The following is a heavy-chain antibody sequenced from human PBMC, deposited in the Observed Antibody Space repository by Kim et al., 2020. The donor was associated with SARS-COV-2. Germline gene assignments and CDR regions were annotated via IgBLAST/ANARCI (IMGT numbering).Heavy chain of an antibody. D-gene: IGHD3-10*01. Sequence: ASVKVSCKASGYTFTSYYMHWVRQAPGQGLECMGIINPSGGSTSYAQKFQGRVTMTRDTSTSTVYMELSSLRSEDTAVYYCFSRGSGSFYFDYWGQGTLVTVSS. V-gene: IGHV1-46*03. J-gene: IGHJ4*02. CDR2: INPSGGST. CDR1: GYTFTSYY. CDR3: FSRGSGSFYFDY.